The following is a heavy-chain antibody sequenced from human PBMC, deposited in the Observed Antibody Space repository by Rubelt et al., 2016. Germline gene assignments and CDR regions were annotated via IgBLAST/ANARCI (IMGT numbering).Heavy chain of an antibody. CDR3: ARDLLGSASAPTLFPLVSCENSPSDTSSVAVGCLAQDF. D-gene: IGHD6-25*01. CDR2: ISYDGSNK. V-gene: IGHV3-30*04. CDR1: GFIFSSYA. J-gene: IGHJ1*01. Sequence: QVQLVESGGGVVQPGRSLRLSCAASGFIFSSYAMHWVRQAPGKGLEWVAVISYDGSNKYYADSVKGRFTISRDNSKNTLYLQMNSLRAEDTAVYYCARDLLGSASAPTLFPLVSCENSPSDTSSVAVGCLAQDF.